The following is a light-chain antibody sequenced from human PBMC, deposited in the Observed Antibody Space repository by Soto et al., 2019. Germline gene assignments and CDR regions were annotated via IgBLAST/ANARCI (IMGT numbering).Light chain of an antibody. CDR1: SSDVGGYNY. J-gene: IGLJ1*01. Sequence: QSVLTQPPSASGSPGQSVTISCTGTSSDVGGYNYVYWYQQHPGKAPKLMIYEVTKRPSGVPDRFSGSKSGNTASLTVSGLQAEGEADYYCSSYADSNSYVFGTGTKLTVL. CDR3: SSYADSNSYV. CDR2: EVT. V-gene: IGLV2-8*01.